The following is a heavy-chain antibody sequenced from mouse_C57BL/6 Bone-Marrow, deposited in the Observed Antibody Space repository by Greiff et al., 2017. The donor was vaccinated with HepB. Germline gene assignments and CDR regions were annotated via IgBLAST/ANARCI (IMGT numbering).Heavy chain of an antibody. D-gene: IGHD2-2*01. CDR1: GYTFTGYW. J-gene: IGHJ3*01. Sequence: QVQLQQSGAELMKPGASVKLSCKATGYTFTGYWIEWVKQRPGHGLEWIGEILPGSGSTNYNEKFKSKATFTADTSSNTAYMQLSSLTTEDSAIYYCAREGATMVTTEFAYWGQGTLVTVSA. CDR3: AREGATMVTTEFAY. V-gene: IGHV1-9*01. CDR2: ILPGSGST.